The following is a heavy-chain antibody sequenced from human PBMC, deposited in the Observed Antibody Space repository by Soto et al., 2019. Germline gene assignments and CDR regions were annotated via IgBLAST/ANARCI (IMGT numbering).Heavy chain of an antibody. J-gene: IGHJ4*02. CDR1: GDSISSSKW. Sequence: SETLSLTCAVSGDSISSSKWWSWVRQPPGKGLEWIGEIYHSGSTNYNPSLKSRVIISVDKSKNQFSLKLSSVTDADTAVYYCARDDSGYSSSWYIDYFNYWGQGTLVTVSS. D-gene: IGHD6-13*01. CDR3: ARDDSGYSSSWYIDYFNY. V-gene: IGHV4-4*02. CDR2: IYHSGST.